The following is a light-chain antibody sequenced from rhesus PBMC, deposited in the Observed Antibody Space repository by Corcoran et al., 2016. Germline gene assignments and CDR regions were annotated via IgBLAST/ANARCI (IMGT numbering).Light chain of an antibody. CDR3: QHYSDNPLT. CDR1: QNIYSN. Sequence: DIQMTQSPSALSASVGDRVTISCRASQNIYSNLAWYQQKPGKAPKLLIYAASSLQTGIPSRFSGGGSGTDFTLTLSSLQPEDSAAYSFQHYSDNPLTFGEGTKVELK. J-gene: IGKJ4*01. V-gene: IGKV1S12*01. CDR2: AAS.